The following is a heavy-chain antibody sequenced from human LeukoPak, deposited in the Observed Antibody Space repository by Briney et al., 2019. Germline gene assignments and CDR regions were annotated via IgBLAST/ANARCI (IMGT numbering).Heavy chain of an antibody. J-gene: IGHJ4*02. D-gene: IGHD6-13*01. CDR2: IYNSGST. V-gene: IGHV4-39*01. Sequence: TSETLSLTCTVSGGSISSSSYYWGWIRQPPGKGLEWIGSIYNSGSTHYNPSLKSRVTISVDTSKNQFSLKLSSVTAADTAVYYCARTGYSNNWYASAGYWGQGTLVTVSS. CDR3: ARTGYSNNWYASAGY. CDR1: GGSISSSSYY.